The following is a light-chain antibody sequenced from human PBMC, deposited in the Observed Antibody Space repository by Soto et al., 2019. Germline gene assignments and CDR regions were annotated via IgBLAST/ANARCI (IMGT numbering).Light chain of an antibody. CDR1: STNIGAGYD. V-gene: IGLV1-40*01. Sequence: QSVLTQPPSVSGAPGQRVTISCSGSSTNIGAGYDVHWYQQLPGTAPKFLIYGXXXXXXXXXXXXSGSKSGTSASLAITGXXXXXXXXXXCQSYDSSLSGVVFGGGTKLTVL. J-gene: IGLJ2*01. CDR2: GXX. CDR3: QSYDSSLSGVV.